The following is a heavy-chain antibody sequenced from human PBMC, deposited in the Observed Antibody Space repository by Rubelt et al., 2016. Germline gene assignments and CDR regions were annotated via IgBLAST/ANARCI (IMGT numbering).Heavy chain of an antibody. D-gene: IGHD3-22*01. CDR1: TFSSYS. CDR3: ARVSEFATMTKGDGWFDP. V-gene: IGHV3-48*01. Sequence: TFSSYSMNWVRQAPGKGLEWVSYISSSSSTIYYADSVKGRFTISRDNAKNSLYLQMNSLRAEDTAVYYCARVSEFATMTKGDGWFDPWGQGTLVTVSS. J-gene: IGHJ5*02. CDR2: ISSSSSTI.